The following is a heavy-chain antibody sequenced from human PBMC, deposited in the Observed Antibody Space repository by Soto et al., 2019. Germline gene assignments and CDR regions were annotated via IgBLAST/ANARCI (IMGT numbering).Heavy chain of an antibody. V-gene: IGHV1-18*01. CDR3: ARVHSSTSCYICSGGWFDP. J-gene: IGHJ5*02. CDR2: ISAYNGNT. CDR1: GYTFTSYG. Sequence: GASVKVSCKASGYTFTSYGISWVRQAPGQGLEWMGWISAYNGNTNYAQKLQGRVTMTTDTSTSTAYMELRSLRSDDTAVYYCARVHSSTSCYICSGGWFDPWGQGTLVTVSS. D-gene: IGHD2-2*02.